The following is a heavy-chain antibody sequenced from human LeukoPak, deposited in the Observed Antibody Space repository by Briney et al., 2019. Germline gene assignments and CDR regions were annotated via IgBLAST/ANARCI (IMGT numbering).Heavy chain of an antibody. Sequence: SETLSLTCAVYGGSFSGYYWSWIRQPPGKGLEWIGEINHSGSTNYNPSLKSRVTISVDTSKNQFSLKLSSVTAADTAVYYCARTTKDYYGSGSYPSYFDYWGQGTLVTVSS. CDR1: GGSFSGYY. D-gene: IGHD3-10*01. J-gene: IGHJ4*02. CDR3: ARTTKDYYGSGSYPSYFDY. CDR2: INHSGST. V-gene: IGHV4-34*01.